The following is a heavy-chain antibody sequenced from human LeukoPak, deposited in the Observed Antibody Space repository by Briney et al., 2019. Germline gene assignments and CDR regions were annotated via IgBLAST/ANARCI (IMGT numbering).Heavy chain of an antibody. CDR2: IDHSGST. CDR3: ARGGAVNGFDI. V-gene: IGHV4-4*07. J-gene: IGHJ3*02. Sequence: SETLSLTCTVSGGSISSYYWSWIRQPAGKGLEWIGQIDHSGSTGYNSSLKSRVTISVDTSKTHFSLNLTSVTAADTAVYYCARGGAVNGFDIWGQGTRVTVSS. D-gene: IGHD6-19*01. CDR1: GGSISSYY.